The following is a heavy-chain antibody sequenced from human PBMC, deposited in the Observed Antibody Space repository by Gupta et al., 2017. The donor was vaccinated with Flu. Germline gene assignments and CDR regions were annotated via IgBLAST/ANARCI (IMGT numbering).Heavy chain of an antibody. CDR1: GYTFTGYY. V-gene: IGHV1-2*02. CDR3: ARDPHSNIVVVPAAILVAFDP. Sequence: QVQLVQSGAEVKKPGASVKVSCKASGYTFTGYYMHWVRQAPGQGLEWMGWINPNSGGTNYAQKFQGRVTMTRDTSISTAYMELSRLRSDDTAVYYCARDPHSNIVVVPAAILVAFDPWGQGTLVTVSS. D-gene: IGHD2-2*02. CDR2: INPNSGGT. J-gene: IGHJ5*02.